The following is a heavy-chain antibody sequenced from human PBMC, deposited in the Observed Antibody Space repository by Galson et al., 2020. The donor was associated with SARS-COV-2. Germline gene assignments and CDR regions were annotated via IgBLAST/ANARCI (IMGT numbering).Heavy chain of an antibody. CDR2: ISWDGGST. V-gene: IGHV3-43*01. CDR1: GFTFDDYT. J-gene: IGHJ4*02. Sequence: GGSMRLSCAASGFTFDDYTMHWVRQAPGKGLEWVSLISWDGGSTYYADSVKGRFTISRDNSKNSLYLQMNSLRTEDTALYYCAKDPTGGNAYYFDYWGQGTLVTVSS. CDR3: AKDPTGGNAYYFDY. D-gene: IGHD2-15*01.